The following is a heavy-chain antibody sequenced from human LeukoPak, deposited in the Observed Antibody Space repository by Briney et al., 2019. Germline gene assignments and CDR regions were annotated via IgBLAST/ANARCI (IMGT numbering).Heavy chain of an antibody. Sequence: ASVKVSCKASGYTFTSYAMHWVRHAPGQRLEWMGWINAGNGNTKYSQKFQGRVTITRDTSASTAYMELSSLRSEDTAVYYCARDSSGWYELDYWGQGTLVTVSS. D-gene: IGHD6-19*01. CDR2: INAGNGNT. CDR3: ARDSSGWYELDY. CDR1: GYTFTSYA. V-gene: IGHV1-3*01. J-gene: IGHJ4*02.